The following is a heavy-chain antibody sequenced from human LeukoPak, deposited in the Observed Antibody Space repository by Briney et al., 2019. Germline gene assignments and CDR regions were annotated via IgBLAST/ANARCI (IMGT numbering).Heavy chain of an antibody. D-gene: IGHD4-17*01. CDR2: ISYDGSNK. Sequence: PGRSLRLSCAASGFTFSSYAMHWVRQAPGKGLEWVAVISYDGSNKYYADSVKGRFTISRDNSKNTLYLQMNSLRAEDTAVYYCASSDYGDYVEYAFDIWGQGTMVTVSS. CDR3: ASSDYGDYVEYAFDI. J-gene: IGHJ3*02. CDR1: GFTFSSYA. V-gene: IGHV3-30*04.